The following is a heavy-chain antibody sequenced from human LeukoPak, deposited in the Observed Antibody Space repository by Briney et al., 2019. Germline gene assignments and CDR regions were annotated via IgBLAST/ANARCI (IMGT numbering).Heavy chain of an antibody. CDR1: GFTFSSYS. CDR2: IKQDGSEK. V-gene: IGHV3-7*01. J-gene: IGHJ4*02. CDR3: ARYSGYGSL. Sequence: GGSLRLSCAASGFTFSSYSMNWVRQAPGKGLEWVANIKQDGSEKYYVDSVKGRFTISRDNAKNSLYLQMNSLRAEDTAVYYCARYSGYGSLWGQGTLVTVSS. D-gene: IGHD3-10*01.